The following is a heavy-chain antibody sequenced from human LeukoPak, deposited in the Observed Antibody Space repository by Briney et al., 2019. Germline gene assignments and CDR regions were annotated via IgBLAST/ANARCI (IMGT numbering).Heavy chain of an antibody. CDR3: ARGTTGARDRFDY. V-gene: IGHV1-69*13. D-gene: IGHD1-26*01. CDR2: IIPIFGTA. J-gene: IGHJ4*02. Sequence: SVKVSCKASEGRCSSYASSWVRQAPGQGLEWMGGIIPIFGTANYAQKFQGRVTITADESTSTAYMELSSLRSEDTAVYYCARGTTGARDRFDYWGQGTLVTVSS. CDR1: EGRCSSYA.